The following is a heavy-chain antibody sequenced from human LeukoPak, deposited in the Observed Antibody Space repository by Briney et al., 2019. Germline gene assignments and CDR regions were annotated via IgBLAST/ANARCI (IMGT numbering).Heavy chain of an antibody. CDR3: AKDAQRGFDYSNSLDK. Sequence: GESLKISCATSGFTFSHYGMHWVRQAPGKGLEWVAVIWSDGTNRYYGGPVKGRFTISRDNFQRTVYLQMDSLRAEDTAVYYCAKDAQRGFDYSNSLDKWGQGTLVTVSS. V-gene: IGHV3-33*06. J-gene: IGHJ4*02. D-gene: IGHD4-11*01. CDR1: GFTFSHYG. CDR2: IWSDGTNR.